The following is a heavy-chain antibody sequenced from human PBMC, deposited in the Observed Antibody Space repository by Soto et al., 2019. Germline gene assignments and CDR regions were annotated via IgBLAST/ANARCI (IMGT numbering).Heavy chain of an antibody. D-gene: IGHD3-10*01. J-gene: IGHJ5*02. CDR1: GGSISSGDYY. V-gene: IGHV4-30-4*01. CDR3: ARVTYGSGIPWFDP. CDR2: IYYSGST. Sequence: KTSETLSLTCTVSGGSISSGDYYWSWIRQPPGKGLEWIGYIYYSGSTYYNPSLKSRVTISVDTSKNQFSLKLSSVTAADTAVYYCARVTYGSGIPWFDPWGQGTLVTVSS.